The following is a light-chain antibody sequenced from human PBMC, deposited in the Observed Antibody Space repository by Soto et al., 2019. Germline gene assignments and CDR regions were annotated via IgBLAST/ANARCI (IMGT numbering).Light chain of an antibody. Sequence: DIVMTQSPATLSVSPGAIATLSCRASQSVSGSLAWYQQKPGQAPRLLIYDAYNRATGIPPRFSGSGSGTDFTLTISRLEPEDSAVYYCQQRHRWPITFGQGTRLE. V-gene: IGKV3-11*01. CDR1: QSVSGS. CDR2: DAY. CDR3: QQRHRWPIT. J-gene: IGKJ5*01.